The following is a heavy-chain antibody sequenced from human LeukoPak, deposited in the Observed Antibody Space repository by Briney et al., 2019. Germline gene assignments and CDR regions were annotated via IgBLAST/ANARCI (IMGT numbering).Heavy chain of an antibody. CDR3: AKGRGDVEMATILDY. D-gene: IGHD5-24*01. V-gene: IGHV3-23*01. CDR2: ISGSGGST. CDR1: GFTFSSYA. J-gene: IGHJ4*02. Sequence: QPGGSLRLSCAASGFTFSSYAMSWVRQAPGKGLEWVSAISGSGGSTYYADSVKGRFTISRNNSKNTLYLQMNSLRAEDTAVYYCAKGRGDVEMATILDYWGQGTLVTVSS.